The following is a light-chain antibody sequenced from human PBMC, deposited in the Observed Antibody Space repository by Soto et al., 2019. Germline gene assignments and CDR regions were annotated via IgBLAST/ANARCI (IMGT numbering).Light chain of an antibody. J-gene: IGKJ4*01. Sequence: DIQLTQSPSFLSASVGDTVTITCRASQGMSTYLAWYQQKPGKVPKLLIRSASTLQSGVPPRFSGGGSGTEFTLTIRTLQPDDSGIYYCQQLNGYQLAFGGGTNVDIK. V-gene: IGKV1-9*01. CDR2: SAS. CDR1: QGMSTY. CDR3: QQLNGYQLA.